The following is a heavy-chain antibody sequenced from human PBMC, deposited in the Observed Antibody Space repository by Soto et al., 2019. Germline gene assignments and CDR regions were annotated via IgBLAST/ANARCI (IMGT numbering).Heavy chain of an antibody. Sequence: PGESLKISCNGSGYSFTSYWIGWVRQMPGKGLEWMGIIYPGDSDTRYSPSFQGQVTISADKSISTAYLQWSSLKASDTAMYYCARHRSRQFGNNYYYYGMDVWGQGTTVTVSS. CDR2: IYPGDSDT. V-gene: IGHV5-51*01. CDR1: GYSFTSYW. CDR3: ARHRSRQFGNNYYYYGMDV. D-gene: IGHD3-10*01. J-gene: IGHJ6*02.